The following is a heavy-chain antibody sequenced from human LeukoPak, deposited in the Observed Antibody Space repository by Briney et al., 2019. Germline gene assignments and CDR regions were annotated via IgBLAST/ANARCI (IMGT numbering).Heavy chain of an antibody. Sequence: PSETLSLTCTVSGGSISSYYWSWIRQPAGKGLEWIGRIYTSGSTNYNPSLKSRVTISVDTSKNQFSLKLSSVTAADTAVYYCAREGEVTMIVVVIPSAFDYWGQGTLVTVSS. D-gene: IGHD3-22*01. J-gene: IGHJ4*02. CDR1: GGSISSYY. CDR3: AREGEVTMIVVVIPSAFDY. CDR2: IYTSGST. V-gene: IGHV4-4*07.